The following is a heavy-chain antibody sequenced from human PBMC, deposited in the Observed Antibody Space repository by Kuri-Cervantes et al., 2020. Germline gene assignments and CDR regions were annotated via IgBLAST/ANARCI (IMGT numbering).Heavy chain of an antibody. CDR2: INPNSGGT. D-gene: IGHD2/OR15-2a*01. V-gene: IGHV1-2*02. Sequence: ASVKVACKATGYNFTGYYMHGVRQAAGGGLEWMGWINPNSGGTNYAQKFQGRVIMTRDTSISTAYMELSRLRSDDTAVYYCARDFAPLSYYYYGMDVWGQGTTVTVSS. CDR3: ARDFAPLSYYYYGMDV. CDR1: GYNFTGYY. J-gene: IGHJ6*02.